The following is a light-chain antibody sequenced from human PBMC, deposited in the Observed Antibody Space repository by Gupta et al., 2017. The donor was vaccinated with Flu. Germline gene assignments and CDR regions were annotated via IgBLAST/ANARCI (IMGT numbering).Light chain of an antibody. V-gene: IGLV3-25*02. CDR3: QSADSSDTYWV. Sequence: SSELTLPPPLSLSPGLSASITSSGDAFPNQYAYWYQQKPGQAPMLVIYKGTERPSGIPERFSGSSSGTTVTLTISGVQAEDEADYYCQSADSSDTYWVFGGGTKLTVL. J-gene: IGLJ3*02. CDR2: KGT. CDR1: AFPNQY.